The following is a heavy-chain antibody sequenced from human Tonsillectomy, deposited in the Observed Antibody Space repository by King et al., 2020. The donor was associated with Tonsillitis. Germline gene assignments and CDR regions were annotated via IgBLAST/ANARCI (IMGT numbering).Heavy chain of an antibody. J-gene: IGHJ4*02. V-gene: IGHV4-39*01. Sequence: LQLQESGPGLVKPSETLSLTCTVSGGSISSSSYYWGWIRQPPGKGLEWIGSISYSGKTHYNPSLKSRVTISVDTSKKHFSLRLSSVTAADTAIYYCARTRSYSDHAYWGQGTLVTVSS. CDR3: ARTRSYSDHAY. CDR1: GGSISSSSYY. D-gene: IGHD4-11*01. CDR2: ISYSGKT.